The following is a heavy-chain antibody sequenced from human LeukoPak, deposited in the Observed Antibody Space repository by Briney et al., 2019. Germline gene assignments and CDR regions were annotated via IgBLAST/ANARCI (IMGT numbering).Heavy chain of an antibody. Sequence: GGSLRLSCVASGVTLSNYAMSWARQAPGKGLEWVSGISSSGSGGNTYYADSVKGRFTTSRDSSRNTLFLHMNTLRAEDTAIYYCAKDRTVGASYWYFDLWGRGTLVTVSS. J-gene: IGHJ2*01. V-gene: IGHV3-23*01. CDR2: ISSSGSGGNT. D-gene: IGHD1-26*01. CDR1: GVTLSNYA. CDR3: AKDRTVGASYWYFDL.